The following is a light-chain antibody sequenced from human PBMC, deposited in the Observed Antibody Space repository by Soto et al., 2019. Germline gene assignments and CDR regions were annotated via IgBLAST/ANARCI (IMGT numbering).Light chain of an antibody. CDR3: HHYNNWWA. CDR1: QSVSSN. J-gene: IGKJ1*01. V-gene: IGKV3-15*01. Sequence: EIVMTQSPATLSVSPGERATLSCRASQSVSSNLAWYQQKPGQAPRLLIYGASTRATGIPDRFSGSGSGTEFSLTINSLQPEDFAVYYCHHYNNWWAFGQGTKVDIK. CDR2: GAS.